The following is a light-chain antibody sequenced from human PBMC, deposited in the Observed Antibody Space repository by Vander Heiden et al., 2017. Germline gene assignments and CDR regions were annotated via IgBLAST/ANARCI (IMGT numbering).Light chain of an antibody. CDR2: GAS. Sequence: EIVLTQSPGTLSLSPGERATLSCRASQSVSSSYLAWYQQKPGQAPRLLIYGASSRATGIPDRFRGSGSGTDFTLTISRLDPEDFAVYYCHQYGSSPWTFGQGTKVEIK. CDR3: HQYGSSPWT. V-gene: IGKV3-20*01. CDR1: QSVSSSY. J-gene: IGKJ1*01.